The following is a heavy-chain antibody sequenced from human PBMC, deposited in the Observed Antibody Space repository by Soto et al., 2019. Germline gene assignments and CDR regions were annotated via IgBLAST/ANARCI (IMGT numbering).Heavy chain of an antibody. Sequence: QVQLQQWGAGLLKPSETLSFTCAVYGGSFSGYYWSWIRQPPGKGLEWIGEINHSGSTNYNPSLKSRVTRSVDTSKNQFSLKLSSVTAADTAVYYCARTGLTSNGVFWFDPWGQGTLVTVSS. J-gene: IGHJ5*02. CDR1: GGSFSGYY. CDR3: ARTGLTSNGVFWFDP. D-gene: IGHD3-10*01. V-gene: IGHV4-34*01. CDR2: INHSGST.